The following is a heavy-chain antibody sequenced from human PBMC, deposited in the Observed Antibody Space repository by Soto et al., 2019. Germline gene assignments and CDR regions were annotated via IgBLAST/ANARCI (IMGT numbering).Heavy chain of an antibody. CDR1: GFTFSSYG. CDR2: IWYDGSNK. V-gene: IGHV3-33*01. Sequence: QVQLVESGGGVVQPGRSLRLSCAASGFTFSSYGMHWVRQAPGKGLEWVAVIWYDGSNKYYADSVKGRFTISRDNSKNTLYLQMNSLRAEDTAVYYCAREVDSSSFFPGYYGMDVWGQGTTVTVSS. D-gene: IGHD6-6*01. CDR3: AREVDSSSFFPGYYGMDV. J-gene: IGHJ6*02.